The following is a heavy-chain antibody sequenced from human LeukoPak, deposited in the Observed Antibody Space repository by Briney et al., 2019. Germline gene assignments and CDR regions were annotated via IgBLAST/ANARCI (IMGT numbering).Heavy chain of an antibody. CDR3: ARVRGYCSGATCYDIIDY. V-gene: IGHV4-30-4*01. J-gene: IGHJ4*02. CDR2: ISYSGNS. D-gene: IGHD2-15*01. Sequence: SETLSLTCTVSGGSISSGDYYWSWIRQPPGKGLEWTGHISYSGNSYYNPSLKSRLTISIDTSKNQFFLRLNSVTAADTAVYYCARVRGYCSGATCYDIIDYWGQGTLVTVSS. CDR1: GGSISSGDYY.